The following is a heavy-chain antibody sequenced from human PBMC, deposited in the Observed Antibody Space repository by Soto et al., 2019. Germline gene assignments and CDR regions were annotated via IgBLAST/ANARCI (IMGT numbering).Heavy chain of an antibody. CDR2: IYPGDSDT. D-gene: IGHD3-3*01. CDR3: ARQYYDFWSGLSYYYYYMDV. V-gene: IGHV5-51*01. CDR1: GYSFTSYW. J-gene: IGHJ6*03. Sequence: PGESLKISCKGSGYSFTSYWIGWVRQMPGKGLEWMGIIYPGDSDTRYSPSFQGQVTISADKSISTAYLQWSSLKASDTAMYYCARQYYDFWSGLSYYYYYMDVWGKGTTVTV.